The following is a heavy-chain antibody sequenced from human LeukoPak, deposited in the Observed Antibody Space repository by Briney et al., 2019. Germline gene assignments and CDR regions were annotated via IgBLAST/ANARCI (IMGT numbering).Heavy chain of an antibody. CDR2: INPKNGGT. CDR3: ARGWSSSWPTPPNWFDP. V-gene: IGHV1-2*02. D-gene: IGHD6-13*01. CDR1: GYTFSDYY. J-gene: IGHJ5*02. Sequence: ASVKVSCKASGYTFSDYYMDWVRQAPGQGLEWMGWINPKNGGTYYAKKFQGRVTMTRDTSISTAYMELSSLRSDDTAVYYCARGWSSSWPTPPNWFDPWGQGTLVTVSS.